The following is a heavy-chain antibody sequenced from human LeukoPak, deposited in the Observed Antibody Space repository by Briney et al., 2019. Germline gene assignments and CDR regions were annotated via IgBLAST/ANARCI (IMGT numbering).Heavy chain of an antibody. Sequence: GGSLRLSCAASGFTVSSNYMSWVRQAPGKGLEWVSVIYSGGSTYYADSVKGRFTISRDNSKNTPYLQMNSLRAEDTAVYYCATDYGDYEGAFDIWGQGIMVTVSS. CDR3: ATDYGDYEGAFDI. CDR1: GFTVSSNY. J-gene: IGHJ3*02. CDR2: IYSGGST. V-gene: IGHV3-53*01. D-gene: IGHD4-17*01.